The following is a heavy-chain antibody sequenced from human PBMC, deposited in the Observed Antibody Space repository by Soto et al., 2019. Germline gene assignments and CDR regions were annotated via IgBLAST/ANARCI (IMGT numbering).Heavy chain of an antibody. J-gene: IGHJ6*03. Sequence: QVQLVQSGAEVKKPGASVKVSCKASGYTFTSYDINWVRQATGQGLEWMGWMNPNSGNTGYAQKFQGRVTMTRNTSISTAYMELSSLRSEDTAVYYCARGSRALEWLSGDYYYYYMDVWGKGTTVTVSS. CDR3: ARGSRALEWLSGDYYYYYMDV. CDR1: GYTFTSYD. D-gene: IGHD3-3*01. CDR2: MNPNSGNT. V-gene: IGHV1-8*01.